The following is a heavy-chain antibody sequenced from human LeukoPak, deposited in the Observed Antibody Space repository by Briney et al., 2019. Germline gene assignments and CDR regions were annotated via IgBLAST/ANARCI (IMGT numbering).Heavy chain of an antibody. J-gene: IGHJ4*02. V-gene: IGHV3-23*01. CDR1: GFTFSSYA. Sequence: GGSLRLSCAASGFTFSSYAMSWVRQAPGKGLEWVSAISGSGGSTYYADSVKGRFTISRDNSKNTLYLQMNSLRAEDTAVYYCAKGPHPMVTKGSVYFDYWGQGTLVTVSS. D-gene: IGHD4/OR15-4a*01. CDR3: AKGPHPMVTKGSVYFDY. CDR2: ISGSGGST.